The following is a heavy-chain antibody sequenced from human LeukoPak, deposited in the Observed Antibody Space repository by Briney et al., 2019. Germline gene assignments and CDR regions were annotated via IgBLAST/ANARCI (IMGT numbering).Heavy chain of an antibody. Sequence: PGGSLRLSCAAPGFTFDDYGMSWVRQAPGKGLEWVSGINWNGGSTGYADSVKGRFTISRDNAKNSLYLQMNSLRAEDTALYYCARGASTVTDYDAFDIWGQGTMVTVSS. CDR2: INWNGGST. CDR1: GFTFDDYG. J-gene: IGHJ3*02. V-gene: IGHV3-20*04. CDR3: ARGASTVTDYDAFDI. D-gene: IGHD4-11*01.